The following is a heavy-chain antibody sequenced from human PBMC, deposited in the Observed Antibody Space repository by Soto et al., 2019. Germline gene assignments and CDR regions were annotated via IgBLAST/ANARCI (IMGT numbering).Heavy chain of an antibody. CDR3: ARVEKYYTLWNNYYVFDY. CDR2: INSGGTTT. J-gene: IGHJ4*02. D-gene: IGHD3-3*01. V-gene: IGHV3-74*01. CDR1: GFTFSGYW. Sequence: GGSLRLSCVVSGFTFSGYWMHWVRQAPGKGLVWVSRINSGGTTTDYADSVRGRFTISRDDAKNTLYLQMNGLRAEDTAVYYCARVEKYYTLWNNYYVFDYWGQGTLVTVSS.